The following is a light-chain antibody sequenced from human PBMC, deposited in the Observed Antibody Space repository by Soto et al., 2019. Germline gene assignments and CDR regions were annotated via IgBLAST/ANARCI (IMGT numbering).Light chain of an antibody. CDR2: GAS. J-gene: IGKJ1*01. CDR1: QSVNSD. CDR3: QQYNNWPRT. V-gene: IGKV3-15*01. Sequence: EIVMRQSPATLSVSPGERATLSCRASQSVNSDLVWYQQKLGQAPRLLIYGASTRATGIPARFSGSGSGTEFTLTISSLQSEDFAVYYCQQYNNWPRTFGQGTKVEIK.